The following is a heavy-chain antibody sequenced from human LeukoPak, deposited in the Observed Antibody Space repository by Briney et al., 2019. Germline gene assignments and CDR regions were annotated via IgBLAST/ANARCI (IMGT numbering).Heavy chain of an antibody. CDR1: GYTFSSYD. CDR2: ISAYNGNT. V-gene: IGHV1-18*01. Sequence: AASVKVSCKASGYTFSSYDITWVRQAPGQGLEWMGWISAYNGNTSYAQKLQGRVTLTTDTSTSTAYMELRSLRSDDTAVYYCVRLGALIVPDALDYWGPGTLVTVSS. J-gene: IGHJ4*02. D-gene: IGHD2-2*01. CDR3: VRLGALIVPDALDY.